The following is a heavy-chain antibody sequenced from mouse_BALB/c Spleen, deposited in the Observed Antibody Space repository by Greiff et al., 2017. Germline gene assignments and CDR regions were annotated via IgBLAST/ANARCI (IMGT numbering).Heavy chain of an antibody. V-gene: IGHV2-9*02. CDR3: ARVYGSSYLYAMDY. CDR1: GFSLTSYG. Sequence: QVQLKESGPGLVAPSQSLSITCTVSGFSLTSYGVHWVRQPPGKGLEWLGVIWAGGSTNYNSALMSRLSISKDNSKSQVFLKMNSLQTDDTAMYYCARVYGSSYLYAMDYWGQGTSVTVSS. D-gene: IGHD1-1*01. CDR2: IWAGGST. J-gene: IGHJ4*01.